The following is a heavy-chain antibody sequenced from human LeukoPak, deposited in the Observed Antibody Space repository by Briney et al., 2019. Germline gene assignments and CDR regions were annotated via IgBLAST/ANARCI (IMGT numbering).Heavy chain of an antibody. D-gene: IGHD3-10*01. CDR3: VIYGSGSYFDY. Sequence: GESLKISCKGSGYSFTSYWIGWVRQMRGKGLEWLGIIYPGDSDTKYSPPFEGQVTISADKSINTASLQWSSLKASDTAMYYCVIYGSGSYFDYWGQGTLVIVSS. CDR1: GYSFTSYW. J-gene: IGHJ4*02. V-gene: IGHV5-51*01. CDR2: IYPGDSDT.